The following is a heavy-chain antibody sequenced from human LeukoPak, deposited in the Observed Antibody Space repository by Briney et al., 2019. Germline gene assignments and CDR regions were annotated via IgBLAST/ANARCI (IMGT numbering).Heavy chain of an antibody. D-gene: IGHD2-2*01. CDR2: IDHSGST. V-gene: IGHV4-34*10. J-gene: IGHJ5*02. Sequence: SETLSLTCAVYGGSFSGYYWSWIRQPPGEGLQWIGEIDHSGSTNYNPSLKSRVTMSVDTSKNQFSVRLSSVTAADTAVYYCARYCSSTSCYVGAKNHWFDPWGQGTLVTVSS. CDR3: ARYCSSTSCYVGAKNHWFDP. CDR1: GGSFSGYY.